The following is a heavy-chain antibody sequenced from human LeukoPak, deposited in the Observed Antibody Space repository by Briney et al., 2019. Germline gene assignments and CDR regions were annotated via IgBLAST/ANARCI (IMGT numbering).Heavy chain of an antibody. V-gene: IGHV4-59*01. CDR3: ARVRGGDSYDFWSGYYFDY. CDR1: GGSISSYY. Sequence: SETLSLTCTVSGGSISSYYWSWIRQPPEKGLEWIGYIYYSGSTNYNPSLKSRVTISVDTSKNQFSLKLSSVTAADTAVYYCARVRGGDSYDFWSGYYFDYWGQGTLVTVSS. CDR2: IYYSGST. D-gene: IGHD3-3*01. J-gene: IGHJ4*02.